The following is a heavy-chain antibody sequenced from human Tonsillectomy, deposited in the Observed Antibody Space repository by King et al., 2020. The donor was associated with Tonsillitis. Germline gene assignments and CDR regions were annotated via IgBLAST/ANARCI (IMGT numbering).Heavy chain of an antibody. CDR3: ARIVATPDY. CDR2: ISNSGSTI. CDR1: GFTFSDYY. Sequence: VQLVESVGGLVKPEGALRLSCAASGFTFSDYYMSWILQAPRKWLKWVSYISNSGSTIYYADSVKGRFTISRDNAKNSLCLQMNSLRAEDTAVYYCARIVATPDYWGQGTLVTVSS. J-gene: IGHJ4*02. D-gene: IGHD5-12*01. V-gene: IGHV3-11*01.